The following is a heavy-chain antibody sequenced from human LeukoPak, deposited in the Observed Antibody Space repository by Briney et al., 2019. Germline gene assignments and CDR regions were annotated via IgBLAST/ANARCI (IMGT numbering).Heavy chain of an antibody. CDR1: GYTFTSYG. Sequence: ASVKVSCTASGYTFTSYGISWVRQAPGQGLEWMGWISAYNGNTNYAQKLQGRVTMTTDTSTSTAYMELRSLRSDDTAVYYCARDLCTNAVCLPMDVWGQGTTVTVSS. CDR3: ARDLCTNAVCLPMDV. CDR2: ISAYNGNT. V-gene: IGHV1-18*01. D-gene: IGHD2-8*01. J-gene: IGHJ6*02.